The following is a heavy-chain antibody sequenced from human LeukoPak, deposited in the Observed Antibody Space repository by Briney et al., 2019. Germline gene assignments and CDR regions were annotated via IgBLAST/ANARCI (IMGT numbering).Heavy chain of an antibody. J-gene: IGHJ4*02. CDR3: AGDYYDSH. V-gene: IGHV4-59*04. CDR1: GGSISSYY. Sequence: SETLSLTCTVSGGSISSYYWSWIRQPPGKGLEWIGSIYHSGSTYYNPSLKSRVTISVDTSKNQFSLKLSSVTAADTAVYYCAGDYYDSHWGQGTLVTVSS. CDR2: IYHSGST. D-gene: IGHD3-22*01.